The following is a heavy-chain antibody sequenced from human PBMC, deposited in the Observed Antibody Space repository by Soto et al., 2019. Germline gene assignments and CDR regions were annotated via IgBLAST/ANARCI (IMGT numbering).Heavy chain of an antibody. D-gene: IGHD3-10*01. CDR1: GFTFSSYA. J-gene: IGHJ4*02. CDR3: ARGDYYYGSGSYFSQFDY. Sequence: QVQLVESGGGVVQPGRSLRLSCAASGFTFSSYAMHWVRQAPGKGLEWVAVISYDGSNKYYADSVKGRFTISIDNSKNTLYLQMNSLRAEDTAVYYCARGDYYYGSGSYFSQFDYWGQGTLVTVSS. CDR2: ISYDGSNK. V-gene: IGHV3-30-3*01.